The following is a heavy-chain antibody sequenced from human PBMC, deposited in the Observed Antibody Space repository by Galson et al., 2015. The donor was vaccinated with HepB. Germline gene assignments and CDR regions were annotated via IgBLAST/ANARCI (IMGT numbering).Heavy chain of an antibody. Sequence: SLRLSCAASGFTFNNYWMSWVRQAPGKGLEWVASIKQDGSEKFSVDSVKGRFTISRDNAKNSLYLQMNNLRADDTAVYYCARFMSAGADSFDYWAQGTLVTVSS. J-gene: IGHJ4*02. V-gene: IGHV3-7*01. CDR3: ARFMSAGADSFDY. D-gene: IGHD3-16*01. CDR1: GFTFNNYW. CDR2: IKQDGSEK.